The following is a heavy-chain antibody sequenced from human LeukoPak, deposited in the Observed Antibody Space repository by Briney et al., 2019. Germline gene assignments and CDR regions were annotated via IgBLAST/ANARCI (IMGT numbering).Heavy chain of an antibody. V-gene: IGHV1-46*01. Sequence: ASVKVSCKASGYTFTSYYMHWVRQAPGQGLEWMGIINPSGGSTSYAQKFQGRVTMTRDMSTGTVYMELSSLRSEDTAVYYCARVSGGNPYYFDYWGQGTLVTVSS. CDR3: ARVSGGNPYYFDY. D-gene: IGHD2-15*01. J-gene: IGHJ4*02. CDR1: GYTFTSYY. CDR2: INPSGGST.